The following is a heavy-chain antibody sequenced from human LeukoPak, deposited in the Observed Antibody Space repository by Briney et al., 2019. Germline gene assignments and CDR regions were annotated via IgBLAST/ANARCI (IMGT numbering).Heavy chain of an antibody. CDR3: ASEEYARHGY. J-gene: IGHJ4*02. CDR2: IYTSGST. D-gene: IGHD2-8*01. V-gene: IGHV4-61*02. CDR1: GGSISSGSYY. Sequence: SETLSLTCTVSGGSISSGSYYWSWIQQPAGKGLEWIGRIYTSGSTNYNPSLKSRVTISVDTSKNQFSLKLSSVTAADTAVYYCASEEYARHGYWGQGTLVTVSS.